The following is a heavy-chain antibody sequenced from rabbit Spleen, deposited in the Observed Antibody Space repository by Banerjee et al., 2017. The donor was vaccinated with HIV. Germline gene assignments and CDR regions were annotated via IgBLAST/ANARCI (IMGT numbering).Heavy chain of an antibody. Sequence: QSLEESGGDLVKPGASLTLTCTASGFSLSNNYVMCWVRQAPGKGMEWIGCIYTDTSSTWYANWTKGRFTIAKTSSTTVSLQMTSLTAADTAAYFCAGTYALIDDYYTLWGQGPLVP. D-gene: IGHD8-1*01. CDR1: GFSLSNNYV. J-gene: IGHJ3*01. CDR3: AGTYALIDDYYTL. V-gene: IGHV1S40*01. CDR2: IYTDTSST.